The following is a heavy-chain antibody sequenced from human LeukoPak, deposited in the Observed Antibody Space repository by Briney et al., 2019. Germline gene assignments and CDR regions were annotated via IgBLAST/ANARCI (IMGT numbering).Heavy chain of an antibody. J-gene: IGHJ3*02. V-gene: IGHV1-2*02. CDR1: GCTFTGYY. CDR2: INPNSGGT. D-gene: IGHD4-17*01. CDR3: ARLRYGDYGAFDI. Sequence: ASVKVSCKASGCTFTGYYMHWVRQAPGQGLEWMGWINPNSGGTNYAQKFQGRVTMTRDTSISTAYMELSRLRSDDTAVYYCARLRYGDYGAFDIWGQGTMVTVSS.